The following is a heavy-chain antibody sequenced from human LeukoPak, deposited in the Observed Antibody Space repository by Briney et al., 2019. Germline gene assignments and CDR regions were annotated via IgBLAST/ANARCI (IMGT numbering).Heavy chain of an antibody. CDR2: IKQDGNEK. D-gene: IGHD4-17*01. J-gene: IGHJ4*02. CDR1: GFAFSTYW. CDR3: AREKSYGADFDY. Sequence: GGSLRLSCAASGFAFSTYWMCWVRQAPGKGLEWVANIKQDGNEKYYVDSVKGRFTISRDNAKNSLYLQMNSLRAEDTAVYYCAREKSYGADFDYWGQGTLVTVSS. V-gene: IGHV3-7*03.